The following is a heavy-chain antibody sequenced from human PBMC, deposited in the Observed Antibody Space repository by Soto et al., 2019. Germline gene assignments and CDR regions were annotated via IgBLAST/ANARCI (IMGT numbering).Heavy chain of an antibody. J-gene: IGHJ4*02. Sequence: SVEVSCKASGGTFSSYTISWVRQAPGQGLEWMGRIIPILGIANYAQKFQGRVTITADKSTSTAYMELSSLRSEDTAVYYCAETAPGYCSGGSCYSSWGQGTLVTVSS. V-gene: IGHV1-69*02. CDR3: AETAPGYCSGGSCYSS. CDR1: GGTFSSYT. D-gene: IGHD2-15*01. CDR2: IIPILGIA.